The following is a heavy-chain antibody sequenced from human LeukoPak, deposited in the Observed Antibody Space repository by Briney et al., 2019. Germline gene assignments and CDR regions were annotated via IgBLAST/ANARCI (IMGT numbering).Heavy chain of an antibody. J-gene: IGHJ4*02. D-gene: IGHD3-10*01. Sequence: GRSLRLSCAASGLTFDDYAMPWVRQAPGKGLEWVSGISWNSGSIGYADSVKGRFTISRDNAKNSLYLQMNSLRAEDTALYYCAKDTGLWFGELSGFDYWGQGTLVTVSS. CDR1: GLTFDDYA. CDR3: AKDTGLWFGELSGFDY. CDR2: ISWNSGSI. V-gene: IGHV3-9*01.